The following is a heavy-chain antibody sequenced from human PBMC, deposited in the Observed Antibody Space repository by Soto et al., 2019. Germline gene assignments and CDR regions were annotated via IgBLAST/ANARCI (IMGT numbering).Heavy chain of an antibody. Sequence: GESLKISCKGSGYNFDTYWINWVRQTPGKGLEWMGRIDPIDSKTKYSPSLEGHITISVDKSISTAYLQWSSLKASDTAMYYCARGYSGYDRVGYWFDPWGQGTLVTVSS. CDR3: ARGYSGYDRVGYWFDP. CDR1: GYNFDTYW. V-gene: IGHV5-10-1*01. CDR2: IDPIDSKT. D-gene: IGHD5-12*01. J-gene: IGHJ5*02.